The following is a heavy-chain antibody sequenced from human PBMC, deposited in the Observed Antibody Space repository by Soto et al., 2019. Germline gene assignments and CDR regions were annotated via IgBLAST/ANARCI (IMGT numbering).Heavy chain of an antibody. CDR3: ARATGYSSSWAPYYYGMDV. V-gene: IGHV3-30-3*01. Sequence: PGGSLRLSCAASGFTFSSYAMHWVRQAPGKGLEWVAVISYDGSNKYYADSVKGRFTISRDNSKNTLYLQMNSLRAEDTAVYYCARATGYSSSWAPYYYGMDVWGQGTTVTVSS. D-gene: IGHD6-13*01. J-gene: IGHJ6*02. CDR2: ISYDGSNK. CDR1: GFTFSSYA.